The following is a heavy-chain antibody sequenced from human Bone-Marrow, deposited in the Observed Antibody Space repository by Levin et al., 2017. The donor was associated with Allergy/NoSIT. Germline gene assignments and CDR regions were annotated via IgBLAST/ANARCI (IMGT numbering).Heavy chain of an antibody. CDR2: INWNSNTI. CDR3: AKVPSSFGGSYYFHH. V-gene: IGHV3-9*01. J-gene: IGHJ1*01. CDR1: GFTFDDFA. Sequence: GGSLRLSCAASGFTFDDFAMHWVRQVPEKGLEWVSGINWNSNTIDYADSVKGRFTISRDNAKNSPYLQMNSLRPEDTAFYYCAKVPSSFGGSYYFHHWGRGTLVTVSS. D-gene: IGHD3-16*01.